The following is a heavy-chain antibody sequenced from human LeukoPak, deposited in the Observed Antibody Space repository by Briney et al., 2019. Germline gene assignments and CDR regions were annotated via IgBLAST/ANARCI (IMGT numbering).Heavy chain of an antibody. Sequence: GGSLRLSCAASGFTFTTYAMGWVGQAPGEGLEGVSSIKGGGGDPFYADSVRGRFTISRDKSKNTLYLQLNSLRVEDTAVYFCAQGGHDFNPFYCWGQGTLVTVSS. CDR1: GFTFTTYA. V-gene: IGHV3-23*01. D-gene: IGHD2-21*02. J-gene: IGHJ4*02. CDR2: IKGGGGDP. CDR3: AQGGHDFNPFYC.